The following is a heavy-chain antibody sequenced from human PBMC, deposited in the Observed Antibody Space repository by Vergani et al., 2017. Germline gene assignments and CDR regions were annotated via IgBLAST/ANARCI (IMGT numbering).Heavy chain of an antibody. J-gene: IGHJ5*02. Sequence: QVQLVQSGAEVKKPGSSVKVSCKASGGTFSSYAISWVRQAPGQGLEWMGRTIPMLGATNYAQKFQGRVTITADESTSTAYMELCSLRSEDTAVYYCERQASYYYGRSGHYYEGWFDPWGQGTLVTVSS. CDR2: TIPMLGAT. CDR3: ERQASYYYGRSGHYYEGWFDP. CDR1: GGTFSSYA. D-gene: IGHD3-22*01. V-gene: IGHV1-69*13.